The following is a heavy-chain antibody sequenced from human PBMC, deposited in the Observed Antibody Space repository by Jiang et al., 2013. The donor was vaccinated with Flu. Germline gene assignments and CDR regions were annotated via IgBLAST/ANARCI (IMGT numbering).Heavy chain of an antibody. Sequence: PGLVKPSETLSLTCAVSGGSISSYYWSWIRQPAGKGLEWIGRIYTSGSTNYNPSLKSRVTMSLDTSKTQFSLKLSSVTAADTAMYYCARHDVGYFDTYGGDIWGQGTMVTVSS. D-gene: IGHD2-8*01. CDR1: GGSISSYY. J-gene: IGHJ3*02. CDR3: ARHDVGYFDTYGGDI. V-gene: IGHV4-4*07. CDR2: IYTSGST.